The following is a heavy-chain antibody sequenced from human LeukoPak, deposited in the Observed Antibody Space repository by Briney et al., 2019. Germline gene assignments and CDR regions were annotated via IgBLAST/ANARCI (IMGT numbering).Heavy chain of an antibody. CDR2: IKQDGSEK. D-gene: IGHD4/OR15-4a*01. V-gene: IGHV3-7*03. CDR1: GFAFSSYG. J-gene: IGHJ4*02. CDR3: AKARGATYGTYYFDY. Sequence: GGSLRLSCAASGFAFSSYGMHWVRQAPGKGLEWVANIKQDGSEKYYVDSVKGRFTISRDNAKNSLYLQMNSLRAEDTAVYYCAKARGATYGTYYFDYWGQGTLVTVS.